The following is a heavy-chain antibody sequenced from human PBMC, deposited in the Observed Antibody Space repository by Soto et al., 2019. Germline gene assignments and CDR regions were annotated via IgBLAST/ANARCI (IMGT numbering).Heavy chain of an antibody. Sequence: QGQLQESGPGLVKPSETLSLTCTVSGGSISSYYWSWIRQPPGKGLEWIGNIYYSGSTNYNPSLKSRVTISVDTSKNQSSLKLSSVTAADTAVYYCARRYGGTFDYWGQGTLVTVSS. CDR2: IYYSGST. D-gene: IGHD2-15*01. V-gene: IGHV4-59*08. CDR1: GGSISSYY. J-gene: IGHJ4*02. CDR3: ARRYGGTFDY.